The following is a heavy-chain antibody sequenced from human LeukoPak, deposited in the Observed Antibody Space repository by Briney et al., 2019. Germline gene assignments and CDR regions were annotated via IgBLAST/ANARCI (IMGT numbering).Heavy chain of an antibody. CDR2: ISYDGSSK. V-gene: IGHV3-30*18. D-gene: IGHD6-19*01. CDR1: GFTFSRYG. J-gene: IGHJ4*02. CDR3: AKDQYTSGLVPDY. Sequence: PGRSLRLSCAASGFTFSRYGMHWVRQAPGKGLEWVAVISYDGSSKYYADSVKGRFTISRDNSKNTLFPQMNSLRAEDTAVYYCAKDQYTSGLVPDYWGQGTLVTVSS.